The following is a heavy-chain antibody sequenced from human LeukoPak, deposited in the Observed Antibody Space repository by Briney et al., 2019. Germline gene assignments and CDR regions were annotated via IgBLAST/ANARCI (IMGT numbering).Heavy chain of an antibody. CDR2: IWYDGSNK. V-gene: IGHV3-33*01. J-gene: IGHJ4*02. CDR3: ARDGDYGGFDY. CDR1: GFTFSSYG. D-gene: IGHD4-23*01. Sequence: GGSLRLSCAASGFTFSSYGMHWVRQAPGKGLEWVAVIWYDGSNKYYADSVKGRFTISRDNSKNTLYLQMNSLGAEDTAVYYCARDGDYGGFDYWGQGTLVTVSS.